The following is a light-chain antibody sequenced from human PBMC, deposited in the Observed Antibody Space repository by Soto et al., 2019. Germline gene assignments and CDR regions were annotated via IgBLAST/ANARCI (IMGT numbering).Light chain of an antibody. Sequence: EIVLTQSPATLSLSPGERATLSCRASQSVSSYFAWYQQKPGQAPRLLIYDASNRATGIPARFSGSGSGTDFTLTISSREPEDFAVYYCQQRSNWPPETFGQGTKLEIK. J-gene: IGKJ2*01. CDR3: QQRSNWPPET. CDR2: DAS. CDR1: QSVSSY. V-gene: IGKV3-11*01.